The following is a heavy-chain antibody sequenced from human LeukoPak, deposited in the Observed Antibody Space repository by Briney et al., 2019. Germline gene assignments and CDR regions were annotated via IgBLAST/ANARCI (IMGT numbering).Heavy chain of an antibody. CDR2: VSAGGYYT. D-gene: IGHD3-16*01. V-gene: IGHV3-23*01. CDR3: AKDGSWGDYYFYFYIDV. CDR1: GFTFSNSA. J-gene: IGHJ6*03. Sequence: GGSLRLSCEGSGFTFSNSAMGWVRQAPGKGLEWVSGVSAGGYYTYYADSAKGRFTISRDNSKNTLYLQMNSLRAEDTALYYCAKDGSWGDYYFYFYIDVWGKGTTVTVSS.